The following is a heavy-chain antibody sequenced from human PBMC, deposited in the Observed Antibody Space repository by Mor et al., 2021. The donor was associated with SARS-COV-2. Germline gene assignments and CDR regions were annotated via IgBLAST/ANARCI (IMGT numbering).Heavy chain of an antibody. J-gene: IGHJ1*01. V-gene: IGHV3-23*01. CDR3: AKGNRWIQLWFHSSAEYFQH. Sequence: LGKGLEWVSAISGSGGSTYYADSVKGRFTISRDNSKNTLYQQMNSLRAEDTAVYYCAKGNRWIQLWFHSSAEYFQHWGQGTLV. D-gene: IGHD5-18*01. CDR2: ISGSGGST.